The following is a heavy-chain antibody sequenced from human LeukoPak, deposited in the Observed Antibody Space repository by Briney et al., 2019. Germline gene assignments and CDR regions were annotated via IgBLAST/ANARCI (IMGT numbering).Heavy chain of an antibody. V-gene: IGHV4-59*11. D-gene: IGHD5-24*01. Sequence: SETLSLTCTVSGGSIGSHYWSWIRQPPGKGLEWVGEIYHSGSTNYNPSLKSRVTILVDKSKNQFSLNLNSVTAADTAVYYCASARWDYWGQGTLVTVSS. CDR2: IYHSGST. J-gene: IGHJ4*02. CDR1: GGSIGSHY. CDR3: ASARWDY.